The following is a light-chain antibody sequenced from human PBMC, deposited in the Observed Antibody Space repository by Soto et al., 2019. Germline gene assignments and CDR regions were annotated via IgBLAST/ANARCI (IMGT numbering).Light chain of an antibody. V-gene: IGLV1-51*02. Sequence: SALTQPPSVSAAPGQKVTFSCSGSSSNIGKNYVSWYQQVPGTAPKLLIYEDNKRRSGIPDRFSGSKSGTSATLGITGLQTGDEADYYCGTWDSSLSVFVFGTGTKVTVL. CDR3: GTWDSSLSVFV. CDR2: EDN. CDR1: SSNIGKNY. J-gene: IGLJ1*01.